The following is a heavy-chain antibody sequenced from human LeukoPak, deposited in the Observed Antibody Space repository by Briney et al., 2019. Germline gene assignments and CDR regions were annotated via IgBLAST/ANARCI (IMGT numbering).Heavy chain of an antibody. CDR3: ARQGGRWFDP. V-gene: IGHV5-51*01. D-gene: IGHD3-16*01. J-gene: IGHJ5*02. CDR2: IYPSDSDT. CDR1: GYSFTSYW. Sequence: GESLKISWKGSGYSFTSYWIGWGRQMPGKGVGWVGIIYPSDSDTRYSPSFQGQVTISADKSISTAYLQWSSLKASDTAMYYCARQGGRWFDPWGQGTLVTVSS.